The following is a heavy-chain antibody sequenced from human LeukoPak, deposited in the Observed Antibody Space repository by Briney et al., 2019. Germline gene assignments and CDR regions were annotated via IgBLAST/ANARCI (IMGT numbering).Heavy chain of an antibody. CDR1: GYTFTNFG. J-gene: IGHJ4*02. D-gene: IGHD2-2*01. CDR3: ARGGGDYQCYFDY. V-gene: IGHV1-18*01. Sequence: ASVKVSCKASGYTFTNFGISWMRQAPGQGLEWMGWLSSYNSNTNYAQNLQGRVTVTTDTSTSTAYMELRSLRSDDTAVYYCARGGGDYQCYFDYWGQGTLVTVSS. CDR2: LSSYNSNT.